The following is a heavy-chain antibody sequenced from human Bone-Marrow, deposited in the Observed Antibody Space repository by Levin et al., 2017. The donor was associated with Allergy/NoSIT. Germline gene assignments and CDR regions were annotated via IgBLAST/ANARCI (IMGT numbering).Heavy chain of an antibody. CDR3: AKEYSTSSGGDFFDY. V-gene: IGHV3-23*01. CDR1: GFTFSSYA. D-gene: IGHD6-6*01. J-gene: IGHJ4*02. CDR2: ISASGGST. Sequence: GGSLRLSCAASGFTFSSYAMSWVRQAPGKGLEWVSAISASGGSTYYTDSVKGRFTISRDNSKKTLYLQMNSLRAEDTAVYYCAKEYSTSSGGDFFDYWGQGTLVSVSS.